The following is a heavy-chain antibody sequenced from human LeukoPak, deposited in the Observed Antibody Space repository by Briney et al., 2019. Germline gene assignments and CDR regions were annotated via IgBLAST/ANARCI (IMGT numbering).Heavy chain of an antibody. J-gene: IGHJ5*02. Sequence: GRSLRLSCAASGFTFSSYGMHWVRQAPGKGLEWVAVISYDGSNKYYADSVKGRFTISRDNSKNTLYLQMNSLRAGDTAVYYCAKDFRIAAAGHWFDPWGQGTLVTVSS. D-gene: IGHD6-13*01. CDR2: ISYDGSNK. V-gene: IGHV3-30*18. CDR1: GFTFSSYG. CDR3: AKDFRIAAAGHWFDP.